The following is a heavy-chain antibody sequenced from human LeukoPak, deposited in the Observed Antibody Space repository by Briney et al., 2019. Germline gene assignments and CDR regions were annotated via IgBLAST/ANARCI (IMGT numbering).Heavy chain of an antibody. D-gene: IGHD5-18*01. V-gene: IGHV3-21*01. CDR1: GFTFSSYS. CDR3: ARESGYSYDQAFDY. Sequence: GGSLRLSCAASGFTFSSYSMNWVRQAPGEGLEWVSSISSSSSYIYYADSVKGRFTISRDNAKNSLYLQMNSLRAEDTAVYYCARESGYSYDQAFDYWGQGTLVTVSS. J-gene: IGHJ4*02. CDR2: ISSSSSYI.